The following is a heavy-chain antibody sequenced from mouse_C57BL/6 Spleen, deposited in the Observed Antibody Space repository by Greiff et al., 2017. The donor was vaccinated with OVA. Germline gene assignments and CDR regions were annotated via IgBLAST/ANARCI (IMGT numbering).Heavy chain of an antibody. Sequence: DVMLVESGGGLVKPGGSLKLSCAASGFTFSSYAMSWVRQTPEKRLEWVATISDGGSYTYYPDNVKGRFTISRDNAKNNLYLQMSHLKSEDTAMYYCARVWDEAYWGQGTLVTVSA. CDR1: GFTFSSYA. D-gene: IGHD4-1*01. CDR2: ISDGGSYT. CDR3: ARVWDEAY. J-gene: IGHJ3*01. V-gene: IGHV5-4*03.